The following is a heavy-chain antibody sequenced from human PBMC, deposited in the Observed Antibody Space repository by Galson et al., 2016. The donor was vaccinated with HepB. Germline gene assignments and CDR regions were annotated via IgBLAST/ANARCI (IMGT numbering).Heavy chain of an antibody. J-gene: IGHJ6*04. Sequence: SLRLSWAASGRNFDDYGMSWVRQAPGKGLEWVSGIIWDGGSTAYADSVKGRFTISRDNAKNSLYLQMNSLRPEDTALYYCARDRGMYYYFGMDVWGKGTAVTVSS. CDR1: GRNFDDYG. CDR2: IIWDGGST. V-gene: IGHV3-20*04. CDR3: ARDRGMYYYFGMDV. D-gene: IGHD3-10*01.